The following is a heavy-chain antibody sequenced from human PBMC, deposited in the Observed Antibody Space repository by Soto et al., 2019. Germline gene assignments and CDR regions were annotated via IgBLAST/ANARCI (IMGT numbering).Heavy chain of an antibody. Sequence: SVKVSCKASGGTFSSYAISWVRQAPGQGLEWMGGIIPIFGTANYAQKFQGRVTITADESTSTAYMELSSMRSEDTAVYYCARGSAAGSQYGDFDYWGQGTLVTVSS. V-gene: IGHV1-69*13. D-gene: IGHD6-13*01. CDR1: GGTFSSYA. CDR2: IIPIFGTA. CDR3: ARGSAAGSQYGDFDY. J-gene: IGHJ4*02.